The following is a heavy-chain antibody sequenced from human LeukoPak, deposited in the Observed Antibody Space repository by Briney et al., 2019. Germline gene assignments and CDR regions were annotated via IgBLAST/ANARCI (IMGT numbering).Heavy chain of an antibody. Sequence: PGGSLRLSCAASGFTFSNYGMSWVRQAPGKGLEWVSVISGSGGSTYYVDSVKGRFTISRDNSKNTLYLQMNSLRVEDTAVYYCAKGLVTGLLAHGHWGQGTLVTVSS. CDR2: ISGSGGST. J-gene: IGHJ4*02. CDR3: AKGLVTGLLAHGH. D-gene: IGHD2-21*02. CDR1: GFTFSNYG. V-gene: IGHV3-23*01.